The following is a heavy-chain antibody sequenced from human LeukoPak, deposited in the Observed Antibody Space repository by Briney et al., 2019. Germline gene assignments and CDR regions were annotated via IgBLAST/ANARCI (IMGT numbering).Heavy chain of an antibody. J-gene: IGHJ4*02. CDR3: SRESGAFCPFGY. CDR2: ISLTGRT. Sequence: SETLSLTCGVSAGSISSTNCWSWVRQPPGQGLECIGEISLTGRTNYNPSLNGRVTMSLDESRNPLSLSLTSVTAADTAIYYCSRESGAFCPFGYWGQGTLVIVPP. D-gene: IGHD1-26*01. CDR1: AGSISSTNC. V-gene: IGHV4/OR15-8*01.